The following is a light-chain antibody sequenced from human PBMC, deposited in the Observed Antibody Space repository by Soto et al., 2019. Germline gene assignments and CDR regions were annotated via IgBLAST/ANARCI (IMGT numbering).Light chain of an antibody. CDR3: CSFTTTSTHV. CDR1: SSDVGAYNF. V-gene: IGLV2-11*01. CDR2: DVN. J-gene: IGLJ1*01. Sequence: QSVLTQPRSVSGSPGQSVTISCTGSSSDVGAYNFASWYQQHPGAAPKLLIHDVNKRPPGVPDRFSASKSGNTASLTISGLQAEDEADYYCCSFTTTSTHVFGTGTKVTVL.